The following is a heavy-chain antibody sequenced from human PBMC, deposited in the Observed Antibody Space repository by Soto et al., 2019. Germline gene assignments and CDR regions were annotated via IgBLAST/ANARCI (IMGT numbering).Heavy chain of an antibody. CDR1: GFAFSTYA. V-gene: IGHV3-23*01. J-gene: IGHJ6*02. Sequence: EVQLLESGGALEHPGGSLRLSCAASGFAFSTYAMTWVRQAPGKGLEWVSVISGSGGSSYYAASVKGRFTISRDNSKNTLYLQMNGLRAEDTALYYCEKVTKRAAAGRYEYYKYGMDVWGQGTTVTVSS. D-gene: IGHD6-13*01. CDR2: ISGSGGSS. CDR3: EKVTKRAAAGRYEYYKYGMDV.